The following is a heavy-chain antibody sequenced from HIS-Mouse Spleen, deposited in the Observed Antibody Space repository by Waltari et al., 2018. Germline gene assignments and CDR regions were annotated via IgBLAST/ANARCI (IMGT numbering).Heavy chain of an antibody. CDR3: ARDQYYDFWSGYYWYFDL. D-gene: IGHD3-3*01. CDR1: GFTFSSYW. Sequence: EVQLVESGGGLVQPGGSLRLSCAASGFTFSSYWMSWVLQAPGKGLEWVANIKQEGSEKSCVDSVKGRFTISRDNAKNSLYLQMNSLRAEDTAVYYCARDQYYDFWSGYYWYFDLWGRGTLVTVSS. V-gene: IGHV3-7*01. CDR2: IKQEGSEK. J-gene: IGHJ2*01.